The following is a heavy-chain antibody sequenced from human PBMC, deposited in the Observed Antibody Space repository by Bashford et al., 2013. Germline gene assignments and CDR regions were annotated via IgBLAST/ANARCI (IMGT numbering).Heavy chain of an antibody. CDR2: SSGSAITT. V-gene: IGHV3-23*01. CDR1: GFTFSNYA. CDR3: AKDSQYSGNDGSFDY. D-gene: IGHD5-12*01. J-gene: IGHJ4*02. Sequence: GSLRLSCEASGFTFSNYAMSWVRQPPGRGLEWVSGSSGSAITTYYADSVKGRFTIFRDNSKNTLYLQMDSLRPEDTALYYCAKDSQYSGNDGSFDYWGQGTLVTVSS.